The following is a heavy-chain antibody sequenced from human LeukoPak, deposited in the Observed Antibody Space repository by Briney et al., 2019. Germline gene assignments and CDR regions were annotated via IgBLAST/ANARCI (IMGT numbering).Heavy chain of an antibody. CDR1: GYTFTSYD. Sequence: GASVKVSCKASGYTFTSYDINWVRQATGQGLEWMGWMNPNSGNTGYAQKFQGRVTITRNTSISTAYMELSSLTSEDTAVYYCARDPVGYYYDSSGYLDWGQGTLVTVSS. D-gene: IGHD3-22*01. J-gene: IGHJ4*02. V-gene: IGHV1-8*03. CDR3: ARDPVGYYYDSSGYLD. CDR2: MNPNSGNT.